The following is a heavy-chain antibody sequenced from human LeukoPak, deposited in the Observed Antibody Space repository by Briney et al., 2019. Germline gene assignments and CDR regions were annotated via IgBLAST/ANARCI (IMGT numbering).Heavy chain of an antibody. D-gene: IGHD3-10*01. CDR2: ISGSGGST. V-gene: IGHV3-23*01. CDR3: AKENPYYYGSGSYFDY. Sequence: GGSLRPSCAASGFTFSSYAMSWVRQAPGKGLEWVSAISGSGGSTYYADSVKGRFTISRDNSKNTLYLQMNSLRAEDTAVYYCAKENPYYYGSGSYFDYWGQGTLVTVSS. J-gene: IGHJ4*02. CDR1: GFTFSSYA.